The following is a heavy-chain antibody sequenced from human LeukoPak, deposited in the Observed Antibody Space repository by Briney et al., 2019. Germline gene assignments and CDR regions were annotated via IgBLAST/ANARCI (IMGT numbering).Heavy chain of an antibody. CDR3: ARAYYYDSSGYYHMYGTDV. CDR2: IYYSGST. Sequence: PSETLSLTCTGSGGSISSYYWSWIRQPPGKGLEWVGYIYYSGSTNYNPSLKSRVTISVDTSKNQFSLKLSSVTAADTAVYYCARAYYYDSSGYYHMYGTDVWGQGTTVTVSS. CDR1: GGSISSYY. D-gene: IGHD3-22*01. J-gene: IGHJ6*02. V-gene: IGHV4-59*01.